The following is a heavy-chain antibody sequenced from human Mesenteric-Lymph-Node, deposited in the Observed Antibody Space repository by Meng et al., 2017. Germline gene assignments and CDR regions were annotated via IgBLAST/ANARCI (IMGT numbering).Heavy chain of an antibody. D-gene: IGHD1-26*01. CDR1: GFTFSSYS. V-gene: IGHV3-21*01. Sequence: GGSLRLSFAASGFTFSSYSMNWVRQAPGKGLEWVSSISSSSSYIYYAASVKGLFTISRDNAKNSLYLQMNSLRPEDTALYYCVREVMMGPTRAWFDPWGQGTLVTVSS. CDR3: VREVMMGPTRAWFDP. J-gene: IGHJ5*02. CDR2: ISSSSSYI.